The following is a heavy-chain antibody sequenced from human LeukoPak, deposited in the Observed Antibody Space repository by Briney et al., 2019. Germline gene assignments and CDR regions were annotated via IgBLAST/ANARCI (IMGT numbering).Heavy chain of an antibody. Sequence: SETLSLTCTVSGGSISTYYWSWIRQPPGKGLEWIGYIYYSGSTNYNPSLKSRVTMSVDTSKNQFSLTLRSVTAADTAVYYCARESSYGTFDYWGQGTLVTVSS. CDR1: GGSISTYY. V-gene: IGHV4-59*12. CDR2: IYYSGST. CDR3: ARESSYGTFDY. D-gene: IGHD5-18*01. J-gene: IGHJ4*02.